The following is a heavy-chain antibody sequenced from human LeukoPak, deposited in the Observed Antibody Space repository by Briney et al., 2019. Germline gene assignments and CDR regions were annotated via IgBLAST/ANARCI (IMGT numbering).Heavy chain of an antibody. Sequence: PSQTLSLTCTVSGGSISSGDYYWSWIRQPPGKGLEWIGYIYYSGSTYYNPSLKSRVTISVDTSKNQFSLKLSPVTAADTAVYYCARVPRGYSYGLLDYWGQGTLVTVSS. CDR1: GGSISSGDYY. D-gene: IGHD5-18*01. CDR3: ARVPRGYSYGLLDY. CDR2: IYYSGST. V-gene: IGHV4-30-4*08. J-gene: IGHJ4*02.